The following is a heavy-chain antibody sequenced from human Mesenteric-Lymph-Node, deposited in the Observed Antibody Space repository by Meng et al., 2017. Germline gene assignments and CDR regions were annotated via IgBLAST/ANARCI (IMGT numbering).Heavy chain of an antibody. Sequence: SETLSLTCTVSGGSISSGSYYWSWIRQPAGKGLEWIGRIYTSGSTNYNPSLKSRVTISVDTSKNQFSLKLSSVTAADTAVYYCARDSGTDYYGMDVWGQGTTVTVSS. J-gene: IGHJ6*02. CDR2: IYTSGST. CDR1: GGSISSGSYY. CDR3: ARDSGTDYYGMDV. V-gene: IGHV4-61*02.